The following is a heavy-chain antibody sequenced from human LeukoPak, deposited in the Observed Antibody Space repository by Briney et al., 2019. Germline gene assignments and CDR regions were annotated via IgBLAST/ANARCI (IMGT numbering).Heavy chain of an antibody. V-gene: IGHV3-11*01. CDR3: ARDLEIVAAWFDP. Sequence: PGGSLRLSCAASGFTFSDYYMSWIRQAPGKGLEWVSYISSSGSTIYYADSVKGRFTISRDNAKNSLYLQMNSLRAEDTAVYYCARDLEIVAAWFDPWGQGTLVTVSS. CDR1: GFTFSDYY. CDR2: ISSSGSTI. D-gene: IGHD6-25*01. J-gene: IGHJ5*02.